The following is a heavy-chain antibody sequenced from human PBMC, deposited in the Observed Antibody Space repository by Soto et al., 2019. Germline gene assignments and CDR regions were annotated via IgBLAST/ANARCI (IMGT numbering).Heavy chain of an antibody. CDR2: INHSGST. Sequence: SETLSLTCAVYGGSFSGYYWSWIRQPPGKGLEWIGEINHSGSTNYNPSLKSRVTISVDTSKNQFSLKLSSVTAADTAVYYCARLQGGIGVTMVRGVIHWFDPWGQGTLVTVSS. V-gene: IGHV4-34*01. CDR1: GGSFSGYY. J-gene: IGHJ5*02. CDR3: ARLQGGIGVTMVRGVIHWFDP. D-gene: IGHD3-10*01.